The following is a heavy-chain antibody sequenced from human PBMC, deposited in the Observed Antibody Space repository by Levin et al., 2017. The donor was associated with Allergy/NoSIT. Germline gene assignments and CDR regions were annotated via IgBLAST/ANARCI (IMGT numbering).Heavy chain of an antibody. V-gene: IGHV3-9*01. D-gene: IGHD1-26*01. CDR1: GFTFDDYA. Sequence: GGSLRLSCAASGFTFDDYAMHWVRQAPGKGLEWVSGISWNSGSIGYADSVKGRFTISRDNAKNSLYLQMNSLRAEDTALYYCAKDRWELLRNWFDPWGQGTLVTVSS. CDR2: ISWNSGSI. CDR3: AKDRWELLRNWFDP. J-gene: IGHJ5*02.